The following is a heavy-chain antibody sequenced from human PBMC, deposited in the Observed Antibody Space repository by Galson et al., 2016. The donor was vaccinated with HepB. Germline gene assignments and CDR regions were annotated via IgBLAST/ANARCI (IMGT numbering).Heavy chain of an antibody. V-gene: IGHV3-23*01. D-gene: IGHD5-12*01. CDR2: IGGRGNKT. CDR1: GFTFTNYA. Sequence: SLRLSCAASGFTFTNYAMMWVRQAPGKGLQWVSGIGGRGNKTYYADSVKGRFTISRDKSKSKLYLQMNRLRPGDTAVYYCVREKWLRLLAIGDNWGQGTLVAVSS. CDR3: VREKWLRLLAIGDN. J-gene: IGHJ4*02.